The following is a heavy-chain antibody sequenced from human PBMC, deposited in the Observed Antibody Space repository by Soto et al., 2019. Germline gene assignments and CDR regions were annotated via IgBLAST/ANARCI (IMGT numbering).Heavy chain of an antibody. CDR2: ISYDGSEH. Sequence: QVQLVDSGGGVVQPGRSLTRSCAASGFTVNSYAMHWFRQAPGKGLEWVSLISYDGSEHYYADPVTGRFTISRDNSENTLYLQMNSLRPDDTAVYYCAKEAAYRSGWYNGWGQGTLVTVSS. D-gene: IGHD6-19*01. CDR1: GFTVNSYA. J-gene: IGHJ4*02. V-gene: IGHV3-30*04. CDR3: AKEAAYRSGWYNG.